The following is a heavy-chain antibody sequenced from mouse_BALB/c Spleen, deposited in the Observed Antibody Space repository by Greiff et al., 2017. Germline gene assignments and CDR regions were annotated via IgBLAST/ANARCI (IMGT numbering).Heavy chain of an antibody. CDR2: ISSGSSTI. J-gene: IGHJ2*01. CDR1: GLTFSSFG. D-gene: IGHD4-1*01. Sequence: EVMLVESGGGLVQPGGSRKLSCAASGLTFSSFGMHWVRQAPEKGLEWVAYISSGSSTIYYADTVKGRFTISRDNPKNTLFLQMTSLRSEDTAMYYCARGTGTLVDYWGQGTTLTVSS. V-gene: IGHV5-17*02. CDR3: ARGTGTLVDY.